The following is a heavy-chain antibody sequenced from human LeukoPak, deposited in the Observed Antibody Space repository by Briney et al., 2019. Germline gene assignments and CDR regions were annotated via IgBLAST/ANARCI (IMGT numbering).Heavy chain of an antibody. V-gene: IGHV1-18*01. J-gene: IGHJ4*02. CDR1: GYSFRSYG. CDR2: ISPYNGNT. Sequence: GASVKVSCRVSGYSFRSYGISWVRQAPGQGLEWMGWISPYNGNTNYVQKLQGRVTLTTDTSTSTAYMELRSLRSDDTAVYYCARSARYCSGGNCYSFWDYWGQGTLVTVSS. D-gene: IGHD2-15*01. CDR3: ARSARYCSGGNCYSFWDY.